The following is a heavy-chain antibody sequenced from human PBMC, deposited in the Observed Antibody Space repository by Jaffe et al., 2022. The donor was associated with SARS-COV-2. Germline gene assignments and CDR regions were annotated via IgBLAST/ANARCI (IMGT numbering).Heavy chain of an antibody. CDR3: ARVGYCSGGSCYDAFDI. V-gene: IGHV4-59*01. CDR2: IYYSGNT. D-gene: IGHD2-15*01. Sequence: QVQLQESGPGLVRPSETLSLTCTVSGGSISPYYWSWIRQPPGKGLEWIGYIYYSGNTNYNPSLKSRVTISLDTSKTQFSLKLSSVTAADTAVYYCARVGYCSGGSCYDAFDIWGQGTMVTVSS. CDR1: GGSISPYY. J-gene: IGHJ3*02.